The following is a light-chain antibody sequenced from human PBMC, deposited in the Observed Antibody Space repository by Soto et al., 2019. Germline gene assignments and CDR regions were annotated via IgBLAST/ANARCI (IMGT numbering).Light chain of an antibody. J-gene: IGLJ1*01. V-gene: IGLV1-40*01. CDR3: QSYDNSLSVYV. CDR2: GNS. CDR1: SSNIGAHYD. Sequence: SVLTQPPSVSGAPGQRVTISCTGSSSNIGAHYDVHWYQQLPGTAPKLLIYGNSNRPSGVPDRFSGSKSGTSASLAITGLQAEDEADYYCQSYDNSLSVYVFGTGTKVTAL.